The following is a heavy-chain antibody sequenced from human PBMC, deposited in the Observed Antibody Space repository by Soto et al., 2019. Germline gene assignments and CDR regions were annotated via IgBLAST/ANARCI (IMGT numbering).Heavy chain of an antibody. J-gene: IGHJ6*03. D-gene: IGHD3-3*01. CDR2: ISYDGSNK. CDR1: GFTFSSYG. V-gene: IGHV3-30*18. CDR3: AKDGRRITIFGVVKAPRGYYMDV. Sequence: GGSLRLSCAASGFTFSSYGMHWVRQAPGKGLEWVAVISYDGSNKYYADSVKGRFTISRDNSKNTLYLQMNSLRAEDTAVYYCAKDGRRITIFGVVKAPRGYYMDVWGKGTTVTVSS.